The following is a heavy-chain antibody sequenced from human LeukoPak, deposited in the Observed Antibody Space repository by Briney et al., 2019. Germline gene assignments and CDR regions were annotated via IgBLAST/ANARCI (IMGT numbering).Heavy chain of an antibody. CDR3: ARDRPSGSYDY. D-gene: IGHD1-26*01. CDR1: GFTFSNYW. V-gene: IGHV3-7*05. CDR2: IKEDGSEK. Sequence: GGSLRLSCAAPGFTFSNYWMSWVRQAPGRGLEWVANIKEDGSEKYYVDAVKGRFTISRDNAKKSLYLQMNSLRAEDTAVYYCARDRPSGSYDYWGQGTLVTASS. J-gene: IGHJ4*02.